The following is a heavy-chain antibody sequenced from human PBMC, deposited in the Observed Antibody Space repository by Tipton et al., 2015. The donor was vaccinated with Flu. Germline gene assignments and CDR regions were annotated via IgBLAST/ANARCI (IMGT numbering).Heavy chain of an antibody. J-gene: IGHJ6*02. CDR1: GGSIVDSTYY. Sequence: LRLSCTVSGGSIVDSTYYWDWIRQPPGKGLEWIGSVYYYGNTYYNPSLESRVTISIDTSKNQFSLKLNPVTAADTAVFYCARRGGGYKYLYGMDVWGQGTTVIVSS. CDR3: ARRGGGYKYLYGMDV. V-gene: IGHV4-39*01. CDR2: VYYYGNT. D-gene: IGHD2-15*01.